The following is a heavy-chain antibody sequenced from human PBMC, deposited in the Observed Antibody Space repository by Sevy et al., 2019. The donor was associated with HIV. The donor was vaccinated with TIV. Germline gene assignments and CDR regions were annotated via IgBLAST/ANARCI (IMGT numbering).Heavy chain of an antibody. CDR1: GFTFSSYG. V-gene: IGHV3-30*18. D-gene: IGHD2-2*01. CDR3: AKGPPFVVVPAAMPQSSVFDP. Sequence: GGSLRLSCAASGFTFSSYGMHWVRQAPGKGLEWVAVISYDGSNKYYADSVKGRFTISRDNSKNTLYLQMNSLRAGDKAEYYCAKGPPFVVVPAAMPQSSVFDPWGQGTLVTVSS. CDR2: ISYDGSNK. J-gene: IGHJ5*02.